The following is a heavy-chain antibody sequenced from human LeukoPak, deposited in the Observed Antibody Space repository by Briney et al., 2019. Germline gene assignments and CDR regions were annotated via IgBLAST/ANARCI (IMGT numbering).Heavy chain of an antibody. CDR1: GYSFTSFW. CDR2: TYPGDSDT. CDR3: ARRDYDILTGYPDYFDY. J-gene: IGHJ4*02. D-gene: IGHD3-9*01. V-gene: IGHV5-51*01. Sequence: GESLKISCKGSGYSFTSFWIGWVRQMPGKGLEWMGITYPGDSDTRYSPSFQGQVTISADKSISTAYLQWSSLKASDTAMYYCARRDYDILTGYPDYFDYWGQGTLVTVSS.